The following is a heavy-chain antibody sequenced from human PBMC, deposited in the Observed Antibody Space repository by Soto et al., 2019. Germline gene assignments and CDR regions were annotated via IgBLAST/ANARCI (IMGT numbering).Heavy chain of an antibody. Sequence: EVQLLESGGGLVQPGGSLRLSCAASGFTFSSYAMSWVRQAPGKGLEWVSAISGSGGSTYYADSVKGRFTTSRDNSNSTLYLQMNSLRAEDTAVYYCAQEKPYGSAKATANWGQGSLVTVSS. V-gene: IGHV3-23*01. CDR3: AQEKPYGSAKATAN. D-gene: IGHD3-10*01. CDR1: GFTFSSYA. CDR2: ISGSGGST. J-gene: IGHJ4*02.